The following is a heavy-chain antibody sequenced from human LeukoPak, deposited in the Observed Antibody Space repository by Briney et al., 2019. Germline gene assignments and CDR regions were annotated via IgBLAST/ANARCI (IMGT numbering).Heavy chain of an antibody. CDR1: GGSISISTYY. V-gene: IGHV4-39*01. J-gene: IGHJ5*02. D-gene: IGHD3-22*01. Sequence: SETLSLTCTVSGGSISISTYYWGWIRQPPGKGLEWIGNIYYSGSTYYNPSLKSRVTISVDTSKNQLSLRLSSVTVADTAVYYCARLGTGYDSSGYSIGWFDPWGQGTLVTVSS. CDR3: ARLGTGYDSSGYSIGWFDP. CDR2: IYYSGST.